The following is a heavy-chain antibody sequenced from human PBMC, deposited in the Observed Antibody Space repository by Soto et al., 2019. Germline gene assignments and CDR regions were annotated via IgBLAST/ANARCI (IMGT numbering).Heavy chain of an antibody. CDR3: VRGIPFQYSNNWLHWYFDL. D-gene: IGHD1-1*01. J-gene: IGHJ2*01. Sequence: QVQLVEPGGGVVHPGRSLSLSCAGSGFMFSNNGMHWVRRAPGKGLEWVAFISYDGSETFYADSVKGRFTISRDNSQNTLSLQMDSLRGEDTAVYFCVRGIPFQYSNNWLHWYFDLWGRGTQVTVSS. CDR1: GFMFSNNG. V-gene: IGHV3-30*03. CDR2: ISYDGSET.